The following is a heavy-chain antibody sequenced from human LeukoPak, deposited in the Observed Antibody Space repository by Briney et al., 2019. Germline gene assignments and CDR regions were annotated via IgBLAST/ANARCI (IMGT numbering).Heavy chain of an antibody. D-gene: IGHD1-14*01. Sequence: SETLSLTCTVSGGSIRSYYWSWIRQPPGKGLEWIGYIYHSGSTNYTPSLESRVTISVDTSKNQFSLKLSSVTAADTAVYYCARSSEYYYGMDVWGQGTTVTVSS. CDR1: GGSIRSYY. CDR3: ARSSEYYYGMDV. J-gene: IGHJ6*02. CDR2: IYHSGST. V-gene: IGHV4-59*08.